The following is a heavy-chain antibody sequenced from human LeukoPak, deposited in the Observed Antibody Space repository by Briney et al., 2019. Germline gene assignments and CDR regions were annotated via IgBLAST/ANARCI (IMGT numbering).Heavy chain of an antibody. Sequence: SVKVSCKASGGTLSGYGLSWVRQAPGQGLEWMGGLLPISGSADYPQKFQDRLTITSDESTATAYMELSSLRSEDTAIYYCARERITRLRGPFEIWGQGTTATVSS. CDR2: LLPISGSA. J-gene: IGHJ3*02. CDR1: GGTLSGYG. V-gene: IGHV1-69*13. D-gene: IGHD3-10*01. CDR3: ARERITRLRGPFEI.